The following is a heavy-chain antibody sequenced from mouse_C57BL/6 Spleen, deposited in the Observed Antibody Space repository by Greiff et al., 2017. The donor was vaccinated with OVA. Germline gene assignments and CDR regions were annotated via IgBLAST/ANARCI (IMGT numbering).Heavy chain of an antibody. J-gene: IGHJ4*01. CDR2: INPNNGGT. Sequence: VQLQQSGPELVKPGASVKISCKASGYTFTDYYMNWVKQSNGKSLEWIGDINPNNGGTSYNHKFKGKATLTVDKSSSTAYMALRSLTSDDSAVYYCARVVHDGYYDAMDYWGQGTSVTVSS. CDR3: ARVVHDGYYDAMDY. CDR1: GYTFTDYY. D-gene: IGHD2-3*01. V-gene: IGHV1-26*01.